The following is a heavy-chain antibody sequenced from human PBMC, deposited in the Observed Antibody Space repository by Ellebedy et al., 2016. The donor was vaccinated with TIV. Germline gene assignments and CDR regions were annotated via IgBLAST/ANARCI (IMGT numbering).Heavy chain of an antibody. D-gene: IGHD1-26*01. J-gene: IGHJ3*02. V-gene: IGHV3-53*01. CDR1: GVNVSSNY. CDR2: IYSDGST. Sequence: GESLKISXAASGVNVSSNYMSWDRQAPGKGLEWVSIIYSDGSTYYADSVKGRFTLSRDISKNTLFLQMNSLRAEDTAVYYCARAKRGSYYSAFDIWGQGTMVTVSS. CDR3: ARAKRGSYYSAFDI.